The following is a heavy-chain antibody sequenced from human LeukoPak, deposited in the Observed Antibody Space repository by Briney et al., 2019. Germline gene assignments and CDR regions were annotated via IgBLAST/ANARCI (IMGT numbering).Heavy chain of an antibody. V-gene: IGHV3-30*18. Sequence: GGSLRLSCAASGFTFSSYGMHWVRQAPGKGLEWVAVISYDGSNKYYADSVKGRFTISRDNSKNTLYLQMNSLRADDTAVYYCAKKSPYDLLDFWGQGTLVTVSS. CDR3: AKKSPYDLLDF. CDR2: ISYDGSNK. J-gene: IGHJ4*02. D-gene: IGHD3-22*01. CDR1: GFTFSSYG.